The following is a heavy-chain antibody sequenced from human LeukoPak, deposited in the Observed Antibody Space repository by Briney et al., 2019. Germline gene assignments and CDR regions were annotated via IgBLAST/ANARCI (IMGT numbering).Heavy chain of an antibody. CDR3: ARGPRIAAAGTGYYYYGMDV. V-gene: IGHV1-2*02. Sequence: ASVKVSCKASGYTFTGYYMHWVRQAPGQGLEWMGWINPNSGGTNYAQKFQGRVTMTRDTSTSTVYMELSSLRSEDTAVCYCARGPRIAAAGTGYYYYGMDVWGQGTTVTVSS. D-gene: IGHD6-13*01. CDR2: INPNSGGT. CDR1: GYTFTGYY. J-gene: IGHJ6*02.